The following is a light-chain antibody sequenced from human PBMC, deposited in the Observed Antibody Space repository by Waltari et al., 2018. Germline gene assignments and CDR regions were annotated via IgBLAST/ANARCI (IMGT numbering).Light chain of an antibody. Sequence: EIVLTQTPLSLSVTPGQPASISCKSSLSLLHSAGETLLYWYLQKPGKPPHLLIYEVSNRLSEVPDRFSGSGSGTDFTLKISRVEAEDVGTYYCVQSIQLPITFVPGTKLDI. CDR1: LSLLHSAGETL. CDR2: EVS. J-gene: IGKJ3*01. V-gene: IGKV2D-29*01. CDR3: VQSIQLPIT.